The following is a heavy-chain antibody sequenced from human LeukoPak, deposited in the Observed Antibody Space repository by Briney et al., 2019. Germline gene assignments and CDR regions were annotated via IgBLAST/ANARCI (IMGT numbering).Heavy chain of an antibody. J-gene: IGHJ6*03. V-gene: IGHV4-39*07. CDR2: IYYSGST. Sequence: SETLSLTCTVSGGSISSSSYYWGWIRQPPGKGLEWIGSIYYSGSTYYNPSLKSRVTISVDTSKNQFSLKLSSVTAADTAVYYCARDNYDSSGYYYYYMDVWGKGTTVTISS. D-gene: IGHD3-22*01. CDR1: GGSISSSSYY. CDR3: ARDNYDSSGYYYYYMDV.